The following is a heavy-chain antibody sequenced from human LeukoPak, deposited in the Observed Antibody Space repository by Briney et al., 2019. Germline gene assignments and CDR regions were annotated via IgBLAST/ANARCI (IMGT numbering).Heavy chain of an antibody. V-gene: IGHV3-7*01. CDR3: AREGQWLVRYFDL. J-gene: IGHJ2*01. CDR1: GFTFNNHW. Sequence: GGSLRLSRAASGFTFNNHWMSWVRQAPGKGLEWVANIKQDGSEKNYVDSVKGRFTISRDNAKNSLFLLMNSLRVEDTAVYYCAREGQWLVRYFDLWGRGTLVTVSS. CDR2: IKQDGSEK. D-gene: IGHD6-19*01.